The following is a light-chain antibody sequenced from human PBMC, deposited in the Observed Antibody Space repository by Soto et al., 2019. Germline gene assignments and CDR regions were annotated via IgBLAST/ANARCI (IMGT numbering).Light chain of an antibody. CDR3: KPYSNSPLT. Sequence: ETLRTQSGETLSVSPGSRSTRSCLASQSVNNNLAWYQQKLGQAHRVIIYGESTRATGIKDRFTGSGSGTDFTLIIRRMEPEDFAVYYCKPYSNSPLTLGIGQRLELK. CDR1: QSVNNN. V-gene: IGKV3-15*01. J-gene: IGKJ5*01. CDR2: GES.